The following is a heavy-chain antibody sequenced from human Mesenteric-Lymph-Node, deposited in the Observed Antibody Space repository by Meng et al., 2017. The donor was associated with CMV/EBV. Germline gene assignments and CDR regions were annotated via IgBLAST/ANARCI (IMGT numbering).Heavy chain of an antibody. J-gene: IGHJ4*02. D-gene: IGHD5-18*01. Sequence: CAGCGGTISRKQGWNWVRQRLGEGLESIGEIYHSGNTHYKPSLKRRVTITLDKSKHQLFMKVTSMAAADTAVYFCARDLGTARPSGYWGQGTLVTVSS. V-gene: IGHV4-4*01. CDR1: GGTISRKQG. CDR3: ARDLGTARPSGY. CDR2: IYHSGNT.